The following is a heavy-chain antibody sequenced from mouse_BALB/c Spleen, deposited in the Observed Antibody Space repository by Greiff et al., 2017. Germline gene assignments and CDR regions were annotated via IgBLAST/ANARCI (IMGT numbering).Heavy chain of an antibody. D-gene: IGHD1-2*01. J-gene: IGHJ3*01. CDR3: ARPPLLRLRGWFAY. Sequence: VHVKQSGPELVKPGASVKVSCKASGYAFTSYNMYWVKQSHGKSLEWIGYIDPYNGGTSYNQKFKGKATLTVDKSSSTAYMHLNSLTSEDSAVYYCARPPLLRLRGWFAYWGQGTLVTVSA. CDR1: GYAFTSYN. V-gene: IGHV1S135*01. CDR2: IDPYNGGT.